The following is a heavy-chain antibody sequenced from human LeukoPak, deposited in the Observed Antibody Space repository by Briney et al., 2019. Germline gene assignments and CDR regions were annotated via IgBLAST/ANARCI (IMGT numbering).Heavy chain of an antibody. D-gene: IGHD2-15*01. V-gene: IGHV3-53*01. CDR2: IYSGGST. J-gene: IGHJ4*02. Sequence: PGGSLRLSCAASGFTVSSNYMSWVRQAPGKGLEWVSVIYSGGSTYYADSVKGRFTISRDNSKNTLYLQMNSLRAEDAAVYYCARWWRGYFDYWGQGTLVTVSS. CDR3: ARWWRGYFDY. CDR1: GFTVSSNY.